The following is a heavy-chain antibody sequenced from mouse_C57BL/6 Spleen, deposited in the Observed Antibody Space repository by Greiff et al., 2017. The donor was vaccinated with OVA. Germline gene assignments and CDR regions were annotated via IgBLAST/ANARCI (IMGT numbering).Heavy chain of an antibody. V-gene: IGHV1-52*01. CDR3: AKSGIYYDDCYYFDY. CDR2: LDPSDSDT. J-gene: IGHJ2*01. Sequence: QVQLKQPGAELVRPGSSVKLSCKASGYTFTSYWMHWVKQRPIQGLEWIGNLDPSDSDTHYNPKFKAKATLTVDKYSSTAYMQRSSLTSEDTAVYYGAKSGIYYDDCYYFDYWGKGTTLTVSS. D-gene: IGHD2-4*01. CDR1: GYTFTSYW.